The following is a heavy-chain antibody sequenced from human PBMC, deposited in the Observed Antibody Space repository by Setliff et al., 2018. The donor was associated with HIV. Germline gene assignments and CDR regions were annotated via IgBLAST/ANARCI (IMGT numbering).Heavy chain of an antibody. D-gene: IGHD3-3*01. V-gene: IGHV1-46*01. CDR2: INLSSGAT. CDR3: ATDFVSGFLEWLTFDY. J-gene: IGHJ4*02. CDR1: GDTLTTYF. Sequence: ASVKVSCKAPGDTLTTYFMHWVRQAPGQGLEWMGIINLSSGATTYAQRFQGRVTMTSDTSTSTVYMELSSLTSEDTAVYYCATDFVSGFLEWLTFDYWGQGTLVTVSS.